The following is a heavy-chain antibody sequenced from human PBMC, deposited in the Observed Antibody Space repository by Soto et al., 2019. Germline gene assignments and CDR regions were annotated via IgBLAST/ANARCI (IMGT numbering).Heavy chain of an antibody. V-gene: IGHV1-8*01. Sequence: GASVKVSCKGSGYSFTSLDINWGRQTTGQGLEWMGWMQPSSGRTGYAQKFQGRVTMTRDTSINTAYMELSSLTSDDTAFYYCARGVTAGVDYWGQGTLVTVSS. D-gene: IGHD1-26*01. J-gene: IGHJ4*02. CDR2: MQPSSGRT. CDR1: GYSFTSLD. CDR3: ARGVTAGVDY.